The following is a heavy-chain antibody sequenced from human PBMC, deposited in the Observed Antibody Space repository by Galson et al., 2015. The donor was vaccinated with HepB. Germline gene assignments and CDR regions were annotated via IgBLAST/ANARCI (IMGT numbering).Heavy chain of an antibody. CDR3: ARPSRGIQKGLDFYYGMDV. CDR1: GDILNNYV. V-gene: IGHV1-69*13. Sequence: SVKVSCKASGDILNNYVINWVRQAPGQGLEWMGGIVPIFGTTEYTQKFQGRVTITADESTNTAYMELSSLRSEDTAVYYCARPSRGIQKGLDFYYGMDVWGQGTTVTVSS. D-gene: IGHD5-18*01. J-gene: IGHJ6*02. CDR2: IVPIFGTT.